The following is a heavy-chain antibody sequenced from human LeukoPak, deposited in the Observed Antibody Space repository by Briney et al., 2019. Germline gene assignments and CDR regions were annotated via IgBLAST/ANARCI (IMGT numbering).Heavy chain of an antibody. D-gene: IGHD1-26*01. J-gene: IGHJ4*02. Sequence: GGSLRLSCAASGFTFSSYGMHWVRQAPGKGLEWVSAISGSGGSTYYADSVKGRFTISRDNSKNTLYLQMNSLRAEDTAVYYCAKGLRAESIVGATHFDYWGQGTLVTVSS. CDR3: AKGLRAESIVGATHFDY. CDR1: GFTFSSYG. CDR2: ISGSGGST. V-gene: IGHV3-23*01.